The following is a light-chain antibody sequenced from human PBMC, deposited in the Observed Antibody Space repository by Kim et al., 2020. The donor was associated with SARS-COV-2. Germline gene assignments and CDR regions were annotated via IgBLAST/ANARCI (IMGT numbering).Light chain of an antibody. CDR3: GTWDSSLSAVV. V-gene: IGLV1-51*01. Sequence: GQKVNISCFGSSSNIGNNYVSWYQQLPGTAPKLLIYDNNKRPSGIPDRFSGSKSGTSATLGITGLQTGDEADYYCGTWDSSLSAVVFGGGTQLTVL. CDR1: SSNIGNNY. CDR2: DNN. J-gene: IGLJ2*01.